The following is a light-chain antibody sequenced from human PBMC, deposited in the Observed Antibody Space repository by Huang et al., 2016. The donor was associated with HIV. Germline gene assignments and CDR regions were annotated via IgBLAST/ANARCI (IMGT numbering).Light chain of an antibody. CDR3: QQYQSVPWT. Sequence: DIQMTQSPSSLFAYVGERVTIICRASQGISKSLAWYQQKPGKAPKILLYAKSKMESGVPSKFTGSGSGTNYTLTITTLQPEDLATYYCQQYQSVPWTFGQGTKVAI. V-gene: IGKV1-NL1*01. CDR2: AKS. CDR1: QGISKS. J-gene: IGKJ1*01.